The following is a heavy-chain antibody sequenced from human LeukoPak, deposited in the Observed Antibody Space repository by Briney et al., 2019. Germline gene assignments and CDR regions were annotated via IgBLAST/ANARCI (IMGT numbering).Heavy chain of an antibody. D-gene: IGHD3-10*01. J-gene: IGHJ4*02. V-gene: IGHV3-30-3*01. CDR3: ARVRVPYYYGSGSYVDY. CDR1: GFTFSSYA. Sequence: GGSLRLSCAASGFTFSSYAMHWVRQALGKGLEWVAVISYDGSNKYYADSVKGRFTISRDNSKNTLYLQMNSLRAEDTAVYYCARVRVPYYYGSGSYVDYWGQGTLVTVSS. CDR2: ISYDGSNK.